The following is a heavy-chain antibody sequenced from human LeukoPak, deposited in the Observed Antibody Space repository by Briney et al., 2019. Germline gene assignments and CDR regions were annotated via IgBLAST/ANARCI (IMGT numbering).Heavy chain of an antibody. CDR3: AKPITMIVVATNLDS. CDR1: GFTFSSYA. CDR2: IYSSGGST. V-gene: IGHV3-23*01. D-gene: IGHD3-22*01. J-gene: IGHJ4*02. Sequence: GGSLRLSCAASGFTFSSYAMSWVRQAPGKGLEGVSAIYSSGGSTFYADSVKGRFTISRDNSKNTLYLQMNSLRAEDTAVYSCAKPITMIVVATNLDSWGQGILVTVSS.